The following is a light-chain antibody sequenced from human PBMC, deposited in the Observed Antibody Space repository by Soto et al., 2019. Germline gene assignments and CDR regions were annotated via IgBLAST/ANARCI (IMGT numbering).Light chain of an antibody. CDR3: QQVSDCPFT. CDR2: AAS. V-gene: IGKV1-9*01. J-gene: IGKJ5*01. Sequence: DIPLTQSPSFLSASVVDSVTITCRASQGISSYLAWYQQRPGKAPKLLMYAASTLQIGVPSRFSGSGAATEFTLAISSLRSEDFATYYCQQVSDCPFTFGQGTRLEIK. CDR1: QGISSY.